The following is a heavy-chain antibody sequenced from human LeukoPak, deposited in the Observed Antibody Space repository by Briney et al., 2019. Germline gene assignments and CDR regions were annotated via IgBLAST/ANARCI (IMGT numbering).Heavy chain of an antibody. V-gene: IGHV1-24*01. CDR2: FDPEDGET. CDR1: GYTLTELS. CDR3: AALPTTHNYYYYMDV. J-gene: IGHJ6*03. Sequence: ASVKVSCKVSGYTLTELSMHWVRQAPGKGLEWMGGFDPEDGETIYAQKFQGRVTMTEDTSTDTAYMELSSLRSEDTAVYYCAALPTTHNYYYYMDVWGKGTTVTVSS. D-gene: IGHD1-26*01.